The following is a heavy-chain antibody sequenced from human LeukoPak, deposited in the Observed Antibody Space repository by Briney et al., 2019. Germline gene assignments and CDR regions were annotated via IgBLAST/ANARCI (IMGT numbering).Heavy chain of an antibody. CDR1: GFTFSDYY. D-gene: IGHD6-13*01. CDR2: ISSSGSTI. CDR3: ATPLPSTLYSSSWDPLDY. Sequence: GGSLRLSCAASGFTFSDYYMSWIRQAPGKGLEWVSYISSSGSTIYYADSVKGRFTISRDNSKNTLYLQMNSLRAEDTAVYYCATPLPSTLYSSSWDPLDYWGQGTLVTVSS. V-gene: IGHV3-11*01. J-gene: IGHJ4*02.